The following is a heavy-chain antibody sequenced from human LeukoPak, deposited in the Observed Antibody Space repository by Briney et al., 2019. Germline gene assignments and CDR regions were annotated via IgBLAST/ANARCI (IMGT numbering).Heavy chain of an antibody. CDR1: EYTFTSYY. D-gene: IGHD6-13*01. V-gene: IGHV1-46*01. CDR2: INPSGGST. Sequence: ASVKVSCTASEYTFTSYYMHWVRQAPGQGLEWMGIINPSGGSTSYAQKFQGRVTMTRDTSTSTVYMELSSLRSEDTAVYYCARALVAAAGKRHSSSFDYWGQGTLVTVSS. J-gene: IGHJ4*02. CDR3: ARALVAAAGKRHSSSFDY.